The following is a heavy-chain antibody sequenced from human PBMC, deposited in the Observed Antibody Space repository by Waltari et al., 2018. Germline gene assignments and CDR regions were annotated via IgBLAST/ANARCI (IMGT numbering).Heavy chain of an antibody. V-gene: IGHV4-39*01. CDR3: ARSTKGITFGGVIVIPEIDY. CDR1: GGSISSSSYY. J-gene: IGHJ4*02. D-gene: IGHD3-16*02. Sequence: QLQLQESGPGLVKPSETLSLTCTVSGGSISSSSYYWRWIRQPTGKGLEWIGSIYYSGSTYYNPSLKSRVTISVDTSKNQFSLKLSSVTAADTAVYYCARSTKGITFGGVIVIPEIDYWGQGTLVTVSS. CDR2: IYYSGST.